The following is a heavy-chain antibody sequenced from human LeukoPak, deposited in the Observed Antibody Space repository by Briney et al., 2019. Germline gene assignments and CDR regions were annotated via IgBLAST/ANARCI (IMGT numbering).Heavy chain of an antibody. CDR1: GGSISSSSYY. Sequence: PSETLSLTCTVSGGSISSSSYYWGWIRQPPGKGLEWIGSIYYSGSTYYNPSLKSRVTISVDTSKNQFSLKLSSVTAADTAVYYCARLNLKPYYYYYMDVWGKGTTVTVSS. CDR3: ARLNLKPYYYYYMDV. V-gene: IGHV4-39*01. CDR2: IYYSGST. D-gene: IGHD1-14*01. J-gene: IGHJ6*03.